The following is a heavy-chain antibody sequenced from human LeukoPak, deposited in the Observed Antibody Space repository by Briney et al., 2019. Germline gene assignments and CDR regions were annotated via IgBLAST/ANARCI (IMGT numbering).Heavy chain of an antibody. V-gene: IGHV3-7*01. CDR2: IKQDGSEK. D-gene: IGHD3-10*01. CDR3: ARVNEGGSGSYYNENWFDP. J-gene: IGHJ5*02. CDR1: GFTFSSYW. Sequence: PGGSLRLSCAASGFTFSSYWMSWVRQAPGKGLEWVANIKQDGSEKYYVDSVKGRFTISRDNAKNSLYLQMNSLRAEDTAVYYCARVNEGGSGSYYNENWFDPWGQGTLVTVSS.